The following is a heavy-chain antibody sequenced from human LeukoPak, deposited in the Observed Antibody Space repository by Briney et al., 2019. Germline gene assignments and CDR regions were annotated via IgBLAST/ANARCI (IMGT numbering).Heavy chain of an antibody. CDR1: GGSISSGGYY. J-gene: IGHJ4*02. CDR2: IYHSGST. Sequence: SETLSLTCTVSGGSISSGGYYWSWIRQPPGKGLEWIGYIYHSGSTYYNPSLKSRVTISVDRSKNQFSLKLSSVTAADTAVYYCARVKTGYSSLFDYWGQGTPVTVSS. V-gene: IGHV4-30-2*01. CDR3: ARVKTGYSSLFDY. D-gene: IGHD6-19*01.